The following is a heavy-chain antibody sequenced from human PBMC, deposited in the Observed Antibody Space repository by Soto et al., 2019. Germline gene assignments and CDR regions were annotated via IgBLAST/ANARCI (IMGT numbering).Heavy chain of an antibody. Sequence: PGESLKISCKGSGYSFTSYWIGWVRQMPGKGLEWMGIIYPGDSDTRYSPSFQGQVTISADKSISTAYLQWSSLKASDTAMYYCARQWELLAPPDAFDIWGQGTMVTVSS. D-gene: IGHD1-26*01. V-gene: IGHV5-51*01. CDR1: GYSFTSYW. CDR3: ARQWELLAPPDAFDI. CDR2: IYPGDSDT. J-gene: IGHJ3*02.